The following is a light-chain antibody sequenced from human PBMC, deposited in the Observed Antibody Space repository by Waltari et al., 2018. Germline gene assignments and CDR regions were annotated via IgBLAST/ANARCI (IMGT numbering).Light chain of an antibody. CDR3: QQRSSWPLT. J-gene: IGKJ4*01. Sequence: EIVLTQSPATLSLSPGQRATLSCRASKSVSSYLAWYQQKPGQAPRLLIYDASNRLTGIPARFSGSGSGTDFTLTISSLEPEDFAVYYCQQRSSWPLTFGGGTKVEIK. V-gene: IGKV3-11*01. CDR2: DAS. CDR1: KSVSSY.